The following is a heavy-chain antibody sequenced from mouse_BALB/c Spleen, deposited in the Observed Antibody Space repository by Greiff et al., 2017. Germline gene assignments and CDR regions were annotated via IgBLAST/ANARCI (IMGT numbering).Heavy chain of an antibody. Sequence: EVKLVESGGGLVQPGGSMKLSCVASGFTFSNYWMNWVRQSPEKGLEWVAELRLKSNNYATHYAESVKGRFTISRDDSKSSVYLQMNNLRAEDTGIYYCTRPPIYDGYFDYWGQGTTLTVSS. CDR3: TRPPIYDGYFDY. V-gene: IGHV6-6*02. CDR2: LRLKSNNYAT. CDR1: GFTFSNYW. J-gene: IGHJ2*01. D-gene: IGHD2-3*01.